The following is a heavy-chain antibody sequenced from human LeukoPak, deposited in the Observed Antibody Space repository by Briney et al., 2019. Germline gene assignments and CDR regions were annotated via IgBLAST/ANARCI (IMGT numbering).Heavy chain of an antibody. D-gene: IGHD6-19*01. Sequence: GGSLRLSCAASGFTFSSYGMHWVRQAPGKGLEWVAFIRYDGSNKYYADSVKGRFTISRDNSKNTLYLQMNSLRAEDTAVYYCAKDPYSSGWYGNYFDYWGQGTLVTVSS. J-gene: IGHJ4*02. CDR3: AKDPYSSGWYGNYFDY. CDR2: IRYDGSNK. CDR1: GFTFSSYG. V-gene: IGHV3-30*02.